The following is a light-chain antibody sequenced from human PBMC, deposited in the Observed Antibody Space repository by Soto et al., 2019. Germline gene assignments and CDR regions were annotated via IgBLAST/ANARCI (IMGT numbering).Light chain of an antibody. CDR2: GAS. CDR3: QQYGSSPPYS. CDR1: ESVSSTY. J-gene: IGKJ2*01. Sequence: EVVLTQSPGTLSLSRGERATLSCRASESVSSTYLAWYQQKPGQAPRLLIYGASSRATGIPDSFSGSGSGTDFTLTISRLEPEDFAVYYCQQYGSSPPYSFGQGTKVDIK. V-gene: IGKV3-20*01.